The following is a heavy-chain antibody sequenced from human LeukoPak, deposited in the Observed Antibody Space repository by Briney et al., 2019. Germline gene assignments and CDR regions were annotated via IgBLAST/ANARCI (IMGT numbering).Heavy chain of an antibody. CDR1: GGSISSYY. CDR2: IYYSGST. J-gene: IGHJ4*02. CDR3: AREIPGIAGRFDY. Sequence: SETLSLTCTVSGGSISSYYWSWIRQPPGKGLEWIGYIYYSGSTNYNPSLKSRVTISVDTSKNQFSLKLCSVTAADTAVYYCAREIPGIAGRFDYWGQGTLVTVSS. V-gene: IGHV4-59*01. D-gene: IGHD6-13*01.